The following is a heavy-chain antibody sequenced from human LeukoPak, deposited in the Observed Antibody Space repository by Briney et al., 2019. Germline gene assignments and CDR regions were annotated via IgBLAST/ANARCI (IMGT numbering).Heavy chain of an antibody. CDR3: AKDWGPSGSYYNGNY. D-gene: IGHD3-10*01. V-gene: IGHV3-30*02. CDR1: GFTFSSYG. CDR2: IRYDGSNK. J-gene: IGHJ4*02. Sequence: GGSLRLSCAASGFTFSSYGMHWVRQAPGKGLEWVAFIRYDGSNKYYADSVKGRFTISRDNSKNTLYLQMNSLRAEDTAVYYRAKDWGPSGSYYNGNYWGQGTLVTVSS.